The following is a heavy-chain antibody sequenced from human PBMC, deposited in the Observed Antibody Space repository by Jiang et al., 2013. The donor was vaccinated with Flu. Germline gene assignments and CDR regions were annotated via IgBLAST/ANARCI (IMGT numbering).Heavy chain of an antibody. D-gene: IGHD1-26*01. J-gene: IGHJ4*02. CDR2: ISGSGGST. CDR3: AKDLTRSGSYPENFDY. Sequence: VQLVESGGGLVQPGGSLRLSCAASGFTFSGYAMSWVRQAPGKGLEWVSAISGSGGSTYYADSVKGRFTISRDNSKNTLYLQMSSLRAEDTAIYYCAKDLTRSGSYPENFDYWGQGTLVTVSS. V-gene: IGHV3-23*04. CDR1: GFTFSGYA.